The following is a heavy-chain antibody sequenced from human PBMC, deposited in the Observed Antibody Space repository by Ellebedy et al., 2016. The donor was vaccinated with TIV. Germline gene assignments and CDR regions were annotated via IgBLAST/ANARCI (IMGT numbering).Heavy chain of an antibody. Sequence: GESLKISXAAFGLTFSSYGMHWVRQAPGKGLEWVAVIWYDGSNKYYADSVKGRFTISRDNSKNTLYLQMNSLRAEDTAVYYCAREPMVRGVIRRGYAMDVWGQGTTVTVSS. CDR2: IWYDGSNK. V-gene: IGHV3-33*01. D-gene: IGHD3-10*01. CDR3: AREPMVRGVIRRGYAMDV. CDR1: GLTFSSYG. J-gene: IGHJ6*02.